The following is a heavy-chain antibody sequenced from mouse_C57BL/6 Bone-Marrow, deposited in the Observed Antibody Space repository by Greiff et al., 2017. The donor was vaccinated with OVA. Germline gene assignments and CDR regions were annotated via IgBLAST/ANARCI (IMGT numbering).Heavy chain of an antibody. D-gene: IGHD2-5*01. J-gene: IGHJ1*03. V-gene: IGHV1-55*01. Sequence: QVQLQQPGAELVKPGASVKMSCKASGYTFTSYWITWVKQRPGQGLEWIGDIYPGSGSTNYNEKFKSKATLTVDTSSSTAYMQLSSLTSEDSAVYYCARSTGYSNYVCWYFDVWGTGTTVTVSS. CDR2: IYPGSGST. CDR3: ARSTGYSNYVCWYFDV. CDR1: GYTFTSYW.